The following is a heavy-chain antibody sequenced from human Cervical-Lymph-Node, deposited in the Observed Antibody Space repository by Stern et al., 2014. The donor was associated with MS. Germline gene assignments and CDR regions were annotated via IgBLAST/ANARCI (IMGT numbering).Heavy chain of an antibody. CDR1: GYTFTGHH. J-gene: IGHJ4*02. Sequence: VQLVQSGTEVKNPGASVKVSCKASGYTFTGHHMHWVRQAPGQGLEWMGWINPESGGTNYAQNFQGRVTMTWDTSITTAFMEMRSLRSDDTAVYYCARGATIFGVAYSHFCDFWGQGSLVTVSS. D-gene: IGHD3-3*01. CDR3: ARGATIFGVAYSHFCDF. CDR2: INPESGGT. V-gene: IGHV1-2*02.